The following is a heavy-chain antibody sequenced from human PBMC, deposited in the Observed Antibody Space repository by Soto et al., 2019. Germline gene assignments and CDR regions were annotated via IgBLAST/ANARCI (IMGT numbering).Heavy chain of an antibody. J-gene: IGHJ4*02. Sequence: EVQLLESGGGLAQPGGSLRLSCAASGFTFGSYAMSWVRQAPGKGLEWVSVISGSAESTYYVDSVKGRFTISRDNSKNTLYLQMNSLRVEDTAVYYCAKSGVGPPLCYFDYWGQGTLVTVSS. CDR1: GFTFGSYA. CDR3: AKSGVGPPLCYFDY. CDR2: ISGSAEST. V-gene: IGHV3-23*01. D-gene: IGHD1-26*01.